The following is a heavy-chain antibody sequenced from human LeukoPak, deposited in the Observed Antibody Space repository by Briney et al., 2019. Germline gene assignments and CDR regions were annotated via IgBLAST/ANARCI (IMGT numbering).Heavy chain of an antibody. CDR3: ARHDGRGYSYGPYYYMDV. D-gene: IGHD5-18*01. V-gene: IGHV4-4*07. J-gene: IGHJ6*03. CDR1: GGSISSYY. Sequence: SETLSLTCTVSGGSISSYYWSWIRRPAGKGLVWIGRIYTSGSTNYNPSLKSRVTMSVDTSKNQFSLKLSSVTAADTAVYYCARHDGRGYSYGPYYYMDVWGKGTTVTVSS. CDR2: IYTSGST.